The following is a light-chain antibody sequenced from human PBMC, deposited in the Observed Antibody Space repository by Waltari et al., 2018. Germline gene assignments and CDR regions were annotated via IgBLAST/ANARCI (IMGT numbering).Light chain of an antibody. CDR2: DVS. CDR3: SSYTSTDVV. Sequence: QSVLTQPASVSGSPGQSITISCTGTSSDVGGYNYVSWYQQHPGNAPKLMIYDVSNRPSGVSNRFSGSKSGNTASLTISGLQAEDEADYYCSSYTSTDVVFGGGTKLTVL. CDR1: SSDVGGYNY. J-gene: IGLJ2*01. V-gene: IGLV2-14*01.